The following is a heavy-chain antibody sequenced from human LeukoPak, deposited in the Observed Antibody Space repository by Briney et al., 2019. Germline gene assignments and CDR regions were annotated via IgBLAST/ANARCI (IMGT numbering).Heavy chain of an antibody. CDR3: ARGGMHSSGLDY. V-gene: IGHV4-39*07. D-gene: IGHD3-22*01. CDR1: GGSIISGSYY. CDR2: IYYSGKT. J-gene: IGHJ4*02. Sequence: SETLSLTCTVSGGSIISGSYYWGWIRQPPGKGLEWIGSIYYSGKTDYNPPLKSRVTISVETSKNQFSLKLSSVTAADTAVYYCARGGMHSSGLDYWGEGTLVTVSS.